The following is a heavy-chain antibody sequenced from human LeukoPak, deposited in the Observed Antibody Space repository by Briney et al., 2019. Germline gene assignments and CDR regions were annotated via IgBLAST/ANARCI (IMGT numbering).Heavy chain of an antibody. CDR1: GGSISSYY. J-gene: IGHJ5*02. Sequence: ETLSLTCTVSGGSISSYYWSWIRQPPGKGLEWVANIKQDGSEKYYVDSVKGRFTISRDNAKNSLYLQMNSLRAEDTAVYYCARASALRWFDPWGQGTLVTVSS. CDR3: ARASALRWFDP. CDR2: IKQDGSEK. V-gene: IGHV3-7*01.